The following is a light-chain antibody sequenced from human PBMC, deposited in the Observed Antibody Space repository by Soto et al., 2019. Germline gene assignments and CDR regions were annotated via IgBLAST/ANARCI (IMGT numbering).Light chain of an antibody. CDR3: QQYVTSSPRT. V-gene: IGKV3-20*01. CDR2: GIS. Sequence: EIVLTQSPGTLSLSPGERATLSCRASHTISISYLAWYQQKPGQAPRLLMYGISRRATGIPDRFSGSGSGTDFTITITRLEPEDFAVYYCQQYVTSSPRTFGQGTMVDIK. CDR1: HTISISY. J-gene: IGKJ1*01.